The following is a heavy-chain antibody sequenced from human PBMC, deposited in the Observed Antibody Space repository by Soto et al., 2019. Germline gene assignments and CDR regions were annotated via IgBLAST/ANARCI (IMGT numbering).Heavy chain of an antibody. CDR2: INPSGGSA. J-gene: IGHJ4*02. D-gene: IGHD5-12*01. V-gene: IGHV1-46*01. Sequence: HVQLVTSGAEVKKPGASVKVSCKASGYTFTTYYIHWVRQAPGQGLEWIGVINPSGGSATYTQNLQDKITMTRDTSTRTVTMELGSLTTDATALYFCARSQLLVWLQSWHFDYWGQGALVTVAS. CDR3: ARSQLLVWLQSWHFDY. CDR1: GYTFTTYY.